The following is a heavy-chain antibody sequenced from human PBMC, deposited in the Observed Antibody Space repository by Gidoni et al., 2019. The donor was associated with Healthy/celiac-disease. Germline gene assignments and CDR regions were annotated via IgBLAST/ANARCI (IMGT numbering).Heavy chain of an antibody. D-gene: IGHD4-17*01. V-gene: IGHV1-69*06. CDR1: GGTFRTNA. CDR2: IIPIFGTP. J-gene: IGHJ4*02. CDR3: AHGSFYGDHRAPNDY. Sequence: QVQLVQSGAEVKKPGSSVKVSCKASGGTFRTNAISWVRQAPGQGLEWMGGIIPIFGTPHYAQKFQGRVTIIADKSTNTAYMELSSLRSEDTAVYYCAHGSFYGDHRAPNDYWGQGTLVTVSS.